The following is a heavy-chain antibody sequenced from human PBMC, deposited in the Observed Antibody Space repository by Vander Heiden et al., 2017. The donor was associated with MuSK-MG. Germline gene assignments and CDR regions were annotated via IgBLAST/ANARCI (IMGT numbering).Heavy chain of an antibody. V-gene: IGHV3-33*01. CDR3: ARELGRTYGFDI. J-gene: IGHJ3*02. Sequence: QVHPVESGGAVVQPGGPLHPSCPASGLTFSTYVIHWVRQARGKGLEWVAVILYDGSEKYYAASVKGRFTISRDNSRNTLYLQMNSLRAEDTAVYYCARELGRTYGFDIWGQGTMVTVSS. CDR1: GLTFSTYV. CDR2: ILYDGSEK. D-gene: IGHD2-8*01.